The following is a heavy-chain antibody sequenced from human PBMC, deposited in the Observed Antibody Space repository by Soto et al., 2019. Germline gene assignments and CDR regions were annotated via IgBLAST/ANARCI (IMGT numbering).Heavy chain of an antibody. CDR3: SRRQNRTGFDP. Sequence: PSETLSLTCTVSGCSISSYYWSWIRQPPGKGLEWIGYIYYSGSTNYNPSLKSRVTISVDTSKNQFSLKLSSVTAADTAVYYCSRRQNRTGFDPWGQGTLVTSSS. J-gene: IGHJ5*02. D-gene: IGHD6-25*01. CDR1: GCSISSYY. CDR2: IYYSGST. V-gene: IGHV4-59*08.